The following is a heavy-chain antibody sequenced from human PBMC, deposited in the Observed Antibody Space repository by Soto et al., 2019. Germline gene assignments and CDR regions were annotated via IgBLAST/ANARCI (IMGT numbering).Heavy chain of an antibody. J-gene: IGHJ4*02. CDR2: INSDGSST. CDR3: AKGQYYYDSSGYLDY. CDR1: GFTFSSYW. D-gene: IGHD3-22*01. V-gene: IGHV3-74*01. Sequence: GGSLRLSCAASGFTFSSYWMHWVRQAPGKGLVWVSRINSDGSSTSYADSVKGRFTISRDNAKNTLYLQMNSLRAEDTAVYYCAKGQYYYDSSGYLDYWGQGTLVTVSS.